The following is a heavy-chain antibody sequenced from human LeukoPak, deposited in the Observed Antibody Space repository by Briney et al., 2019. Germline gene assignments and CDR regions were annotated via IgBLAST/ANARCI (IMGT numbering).Heavy chain of an antibody. Sequence: GGSLRLSCAASGFTVSSNYMSWVRQAPGKGLEWVGFIRSKAYGGTTEYAASVKGRFTISRDDSKSIAYLQMNSLKTEDTAVYYCTRVDTIFGVVFDYWGQGTLVTVSS. CDR3: TRVDTIFGVVFDY. D-gene: IGHD3-3*01. V-gene: IGHV3-49*04. CDR1: GFTVSSNY. CDR2: IRSKAYGGTT. J-gene: IGHJ4*02.